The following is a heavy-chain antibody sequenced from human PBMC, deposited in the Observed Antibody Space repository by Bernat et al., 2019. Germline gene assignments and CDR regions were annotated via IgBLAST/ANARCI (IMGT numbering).Heavy chain of an antibody. V-gene: IGHV3-20*03. D-gene: IGHD2-15*01. CDR1: FTFDDYG. CDR2: INWNGGST. CDR3: ARSSGGSLQHFDY. Sequence: EVQLVESGGGVVRPGFTFDDYGMSWVRQAPGKGLEWVSGINWNGGSTGYADSVKGRFTISSDNAKNSLYLQMNRPRAEDTALYYCARSSGGSLQHFDYWGQGTLVTVSS. J-gene: IGHJ4*02.